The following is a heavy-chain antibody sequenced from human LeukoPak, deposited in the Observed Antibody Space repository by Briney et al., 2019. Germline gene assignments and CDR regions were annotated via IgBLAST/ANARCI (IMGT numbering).Heavy chain of an antibody. V-gene: IGHV3-48*01. CDR1: GFTFSSYS. Sequence: GGSLRLSCAASGFTFSSYSMNWVRQAPGKGLEWVSYISSSSSTIYYADSVKGRFTISRDNAKDSLHLQMNSLRAEDTAVYYCASTDPAVAGTTAYYFDYWGQGTLVTVSS. CDR2: ISSSSSTI. D-gene: IGHD6-19*01. J-gene: IGHJ4*02. CDR3: ASTDPAVAGTTAYYFDY.